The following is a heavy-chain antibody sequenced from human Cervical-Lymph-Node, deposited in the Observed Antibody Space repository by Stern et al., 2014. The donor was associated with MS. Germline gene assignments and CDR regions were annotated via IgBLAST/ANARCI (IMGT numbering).Heavy chain of an antibody. Sequence: HVQLQESGPGLVKPSETLTITCTVSGGSITTYYWTWIRQFPGKGLEWIGHXYYGGGTSYNPSLKSRVTISLDTSKNQFSLNVRSVTAADTAVYYCARDPSFKYTSISYRDFDLWGRGTLVTVSS. D-gene: IGHD6-13*01. V-gene: IGHV4-59*01. CDR2: XYYGGGT. CDR3: ARDPSFKYTSISYRDFDL. CDR1: GGSITTYY. J-gene: IGHJ2*01.